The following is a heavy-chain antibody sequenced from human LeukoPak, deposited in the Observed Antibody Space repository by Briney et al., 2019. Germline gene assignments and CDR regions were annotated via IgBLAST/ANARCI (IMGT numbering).Heavy chain of an antibody. CDR1: GFTFSIYP. V-gene: IGHV3-30-3*01. CDR2: ISYDESNK. J-gene: IGHJ6*02. D-gene: IGHD4-4*01. CDR3: ARAYSNYVGLPQRYGMDV. Sequence: GGPLRLSCSASGFTFSIYPVHCLRQAPDKGREGVAVISYDESNKYYADSVKGRFTISRDNSKNTLYLQMNSLRAEDTAVYYCARAYSNYVGLPQRYGMDVWGQGTTVTVSS.